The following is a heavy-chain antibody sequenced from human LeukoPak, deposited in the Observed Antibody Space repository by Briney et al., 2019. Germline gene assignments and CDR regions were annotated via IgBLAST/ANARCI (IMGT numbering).Heavy chain of an antibody. Sequence: SETLSLTCAVSGYSISSGYYWGWIRQPPGKGLEWIRSIYHSRSTYYNPSLKSRVTISVDTSKNQFSLKLSSVTAADTAVYYCARHEDYDDAFDIWGQGTMVTVSS. CDR1: GYSISSGYY. J-gene: IGHJ3*02. V-gene: IGHV4-38-2*01. D-gene: IGHD4-17*01. CDR3: ARHEDYDDAFDI. CDR2: IYHSRST.